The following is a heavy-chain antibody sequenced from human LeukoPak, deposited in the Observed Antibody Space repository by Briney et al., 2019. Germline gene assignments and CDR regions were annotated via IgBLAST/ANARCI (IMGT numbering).Heavy chain of an antibody. V-gene: IGHV3-33*01. CDR3: ARDPGVRWLVGFDY. CDR1: GFTFSAYG. Sequence: GGSLRLSCAASGFTFSAYGMHWVRQAPGKGLEWVADIWYDGSNKYYEDSVKGRFTISRDNSKNTLYLQMNSLRAEDTAVYYCARDPGVRWLVGFDYWGQGTLVTVSS. CDR2: IWYDGSNK. D-gene: IGHD6-19*01. J-gene: IGHJ4*02.